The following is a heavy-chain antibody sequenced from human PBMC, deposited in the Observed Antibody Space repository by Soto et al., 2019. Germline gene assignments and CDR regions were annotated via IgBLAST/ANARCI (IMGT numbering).Heavy chain of an antibody. J-gene: IGHJ3*02. CDR1: GFTFFRSW. Sequence: GGSLRLSCAASGFTFFRSWMHWVRQAPGKGLVWVSRIDSDGTTTNYADSVKGRFTISRDNAKNTLYLQMNSPRAEDTAVYYCAKAPPRSGWYAFDIWGQGTMVTVSS. CDR2: IDSDGTTT. V-gene: IGHV3-74*01. D-gene: IGHD6-19*01. CDR3: AKAPPRSGWYAFDI.